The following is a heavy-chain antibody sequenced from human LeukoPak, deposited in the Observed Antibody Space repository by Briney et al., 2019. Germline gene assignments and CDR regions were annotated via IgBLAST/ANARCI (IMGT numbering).Heavy chain of an antibody. CDR2: ISGSGGST. Sequence: GGSLRLSCAASGFTFSSYAMSWVRQAPGKGLEWVSAISGSGGSTYYADSVKGRFTISRDNAKNSLYLQMNSLRAEDTALYYCAREDIVVVPAATTPDYYYYMDVWGKGTTVTVSS. V-gene: IGHV3-23*01. CDR1: GFTFSSYA. CDR3: AREDIVVVPAATTPDYYYYMDV. D-gene: IGHD2-2*01. J-gene: IGHJ6*03.